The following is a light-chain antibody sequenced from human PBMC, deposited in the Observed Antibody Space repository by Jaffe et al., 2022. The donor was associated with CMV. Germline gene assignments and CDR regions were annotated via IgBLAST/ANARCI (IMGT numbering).Light chain of an antibody. CDR3: QLRNNVIT. Sequence: EVVLTQSPATLSLSPGDRATLSCRASQSISSYLAWYQQKPGQAPRLLIYDASNRATGIPARFSGSGSATDFTLTISSLEPEDFAVYYCQLRNNVITFGPGTKVDIK. J-gene: IGKJ3*01. CDR1: QSISSY. CDR2: DAS. V-gene: IGKV3-11*01.